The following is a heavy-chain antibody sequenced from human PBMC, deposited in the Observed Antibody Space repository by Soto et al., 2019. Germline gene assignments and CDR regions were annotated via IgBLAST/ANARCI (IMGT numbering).Heavy chain of an antibody. V-gene: IGHV1-8*01. Sequence: QVQLLQSGAEGKKPGASVKVSCKASGYTFTHYDINWVRQAPGHGLEWMGWMNPNSGNTAYAQKFQGRVTMTRNTSISTASLEVRMLTSAATATYYCARAPAYGDTGRWFDPWGQGTLVTVSS. CDR2: MNPNSGNT. D-gene: IGHD4-17*01. CDR3: ARAPAYGDTGRWFDP. J-gene: IGHJ5*02. CDR1: GYTFTHYD.